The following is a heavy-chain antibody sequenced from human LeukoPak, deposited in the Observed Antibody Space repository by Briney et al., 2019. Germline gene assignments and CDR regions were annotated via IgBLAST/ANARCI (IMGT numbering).Heavy chain of an antibody. V-gene: IGHV4-31*03. J-gene: IGHJ3*02. CDR2: IYYSGST. CDR1: GGSISSGGYY. D-gene: IGHD2-15*01. Sequence: PSQTLSFTCSVSGGSISSGGYYWSWIRQHPGKGLEWIGYIYYSGSTYYNPSLKSRVTISVDTSKNQFSLKLSSVTAADTDVYYCAREGVPGYCSGGSCGYAFDIWGQGTMVTVSS. CDR3: AREGVPGYCSGGSCGYAFDI.